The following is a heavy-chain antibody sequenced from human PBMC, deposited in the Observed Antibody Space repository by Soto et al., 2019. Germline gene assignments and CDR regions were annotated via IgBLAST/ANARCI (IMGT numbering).Heavy chain of an antibody. Sequence: EVQLLESGGGLVQPGGSLRLSCAASGFTFSSYAMSWVRQAPGKGLEWVSGISGSGGSTYYADCVKGRFTISRNTSMNTLYLQMNSLRAEDTAVYYCAKDFRGYSSGCILSYFDYWGQGTLVTVSS. CDR1: GFTFSSYA. D-gene: IGHD6-19*01. J-gene: IGHJ4*02. V-gene: IGHV3-23*01. CDR2: ISGSGGST. CDR3: AKDFRGYSSGCILSYFDY.